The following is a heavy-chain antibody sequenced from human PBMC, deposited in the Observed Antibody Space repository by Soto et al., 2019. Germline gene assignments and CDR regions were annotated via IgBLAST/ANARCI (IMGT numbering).Heavy chain of an antibody. V-gene: IGHV4-39*01. Sequence: SATLSLTCPVPGGFISGNRVYWASISQPSGKGLEWIGSIYYSGSTYYNPSLKSRVTISVDTSKNQFSLKLSSVTAADTAVYYCARQEWIQLWPDDYWGQGTLVTVSS. CDR3: ARQEWIQLWPDDY. CDR2: IYYSGST. J-gene: IGHJ4*02. D-gene: IGHD5-18*01. CDR1: GGFISGNRVY.